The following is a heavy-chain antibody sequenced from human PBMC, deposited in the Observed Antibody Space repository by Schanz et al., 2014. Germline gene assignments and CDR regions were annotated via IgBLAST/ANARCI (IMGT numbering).Heavy chain of an antibody. Sequence: QVQLVESGGGLVKPGGSLRLSCSASGFTFSDYFMTWIRQAPGKGLEWLSYISSSGTSTYYADSVKGRFSISRDNGETSVYLQINSLRVEDTAVYYCARFLARYQYYGVDVWGQGTTVIVSS. V-gene: IGHV3-11*01. CDR3: ARFLARYQYYGVDV. CDR1: GFTFSDYF. CDR2: ISSSGTST. J-gene: IGHJ6*02. D-gene: IGHD3-3*01.